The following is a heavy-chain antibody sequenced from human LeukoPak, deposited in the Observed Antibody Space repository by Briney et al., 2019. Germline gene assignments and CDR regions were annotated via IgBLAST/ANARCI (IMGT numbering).Heavy chain of an antibody. CDR2: IYPDDSDT. CDR3: ARRRGRYSGDAFDI. V-gene: IGHV5-51*01. J-gene: IGHJ3*02. CDR1: GDIFSTYW. D-gene: IGHD1-26*01. Sequence: GESLKISCRGSGDIFSTYWIVWVRQMPGKGLEWMGIIYPDDSDTRYSPSFQGQVTISADKSMSTAYLQWSSLKASDTAMYYCARRRGRYSGDAFDIWGQGTMVTVSS.